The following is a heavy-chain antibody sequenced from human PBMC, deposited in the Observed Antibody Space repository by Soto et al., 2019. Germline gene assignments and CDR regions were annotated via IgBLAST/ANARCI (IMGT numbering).Heavy chain of an antibody. V-gene: IGHV1-2*02. D-gene: IGHD6-19*01. CDR3: ARSSEQWLEEPNNALDI. CDR1: GYTFTGYY. CDR2: INPNSGGT. J-gene: IGHJ3*02. Sequence: QVQLVQSGAEVKKPGASVKVSCKASGYTFTGYYMHWVRQAPGQGLEWMGWINPNSGGTNYAQKLQGRVTRTRDTSISTPYVELSRLRSDDTAVYYCARSSEQWLEEPNNALDIWGQGTMVTASS.